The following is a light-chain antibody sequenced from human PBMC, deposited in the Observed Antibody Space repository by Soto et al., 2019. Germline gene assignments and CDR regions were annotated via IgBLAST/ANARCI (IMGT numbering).Light chain of an antibody. Sequence: QSALTQPPSASVSPGQSVTISCTGTSSDVGGYNYVSWYQQHPGEAPKLMIYEVTKRPSGVPDRFSGSKSGNTASLTVSGLQAEDEADYYCSSYAGSNNFVFGTGTKVTV. J-gene: IGLJ1*01. CDR2: EVT. CDR3: SSYAGSNNFV. V-gene: IGLV2-8*01. CDR1: SSDVGGYNY.